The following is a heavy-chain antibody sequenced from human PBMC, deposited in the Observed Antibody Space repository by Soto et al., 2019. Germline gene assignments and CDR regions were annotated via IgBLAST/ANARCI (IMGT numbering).Heavy chain of an antibody. D-gene: IGHD2-15*01. J-gene: IGHJ6*02. CDR3: ARAGRGYCSGGSCYSGLHGMDV. CDR2: IYPSGSS. Sequence: QVQLQESGPGLVKPSGTLSLTCAVSGGSISSSNWWSWVRQPPGKGLERIGEIYPSGSSNYNPSLKSRVTISVDKAENQFPLKLSSVTAADTAVYYCARAGRGYCSGGSCYSGLHGMDVWGQGTTVTVSS. V-gene: IGHV4-4*02. CDR1: GGSISSSNW.